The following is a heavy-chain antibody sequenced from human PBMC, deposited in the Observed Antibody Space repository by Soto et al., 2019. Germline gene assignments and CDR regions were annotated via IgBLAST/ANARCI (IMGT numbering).Heavy chain of an antibody. Sequence: GASVKVSCKASGYTFTSYGISWVRQAPGQGLEWMGWISAYNGNTNYAQKLQVRVTMTTDTSTSTDYMELRSLRSDDTAGYYCARGVHYYDSSGYLAPHAFDIWGQGTMVT. CDR1: GYTFTSYG. D-gene: IGHD3-22*01. V-gene: IGHV1-18*04. CDR2: ISAYNGNT. J-gene: IGHJ3*02. CDR3: ARGVHYYDSSGYLAPHAFDI.